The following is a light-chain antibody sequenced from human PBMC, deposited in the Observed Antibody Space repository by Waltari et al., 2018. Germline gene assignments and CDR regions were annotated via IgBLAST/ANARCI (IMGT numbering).Light chain of an antibody. Sequence: EIVLTQSPGTRSLSPGERATLSCRARQSVGRTLAWYQQNPGQPPRLLMYGASSRATGTPDRFSGSGSGTDFSLTISRLEPEDFAVYYCQHYVRLPATFGQGTKVEIK. CDR3: QHYVRLPAT. J-gene: IGKJ1*01. CDR1: QSVGRT. V-gene: IGKV3-20*01. CDR2: GAS.